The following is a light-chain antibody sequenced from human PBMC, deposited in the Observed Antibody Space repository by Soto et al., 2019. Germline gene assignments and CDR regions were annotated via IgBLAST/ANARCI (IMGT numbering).Light chain of an antibody. CDR3: VQHNSYPRLT. CDR2: TAS. V-gene: IGKV1-17*01. Sequence: DIQMTQSPSSLSASVGDRVTITCRASQGIRNYLGWYQQKPGKAPKRLIYTASSLQSGVPSRFSGSGSATEFSLTIISRQPEDFSAYYCVQHNSYPRLTFGGGTKVEIK. CDR1: QGIRNY. J-gene: IGKJ4*01.